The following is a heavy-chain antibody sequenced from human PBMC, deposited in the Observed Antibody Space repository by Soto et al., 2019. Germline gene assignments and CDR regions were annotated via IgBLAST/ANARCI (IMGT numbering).Heavy chain of an antibody. CDR3: ARAPPYHKANWFDL. Sequence: PSETLSLTCTVSSGSLSSGGYYWNWIRQHPVKGLEWIGYIYFTGITYSTPSPKSRVTLSVDTSKSQFSLELRSVTAADTAIYYCARAPPYHKANWFDLWGPGVLVTVSS. V-gene: IGHV4-31*03. CDR2: IYFTGIT. J-gene: IGHJ5*02. CDR1: SGSLSSGGYY.